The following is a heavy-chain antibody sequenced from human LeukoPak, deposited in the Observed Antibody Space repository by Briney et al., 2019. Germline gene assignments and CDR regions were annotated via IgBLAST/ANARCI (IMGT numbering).Heavy chain of an antibody. CDR1: GFTFVNYG. Sequence: GGSLRLSCAASGFTFVNYGMHWVRQAPGKGLEWVSSISGSSSYIYDADSVKGRFTISRDNAKKSLFLQMNDLRADDTALYYCAAFVSTFDPWGQGTLVTVSS. CDR3: AAFVSTFDP. J-gene: IGHJ5*02. V-gene: IGHV3-21*04. CDR2: ISGSSSYI. D-gene: IGHD3-3*01.